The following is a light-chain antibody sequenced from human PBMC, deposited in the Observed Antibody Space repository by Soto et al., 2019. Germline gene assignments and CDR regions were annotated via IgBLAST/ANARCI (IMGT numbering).Light chain of an antibody. Sequence: DIQMTQSPSSLSASVGDRVAITCRASQGISNYLAWYQQKPGIVPKLLIYAASTLQSGVPCRFSGSGSGTDFTLTISSLQPEDVATYYCQKYNRSPFTFGPGTKVDIK. CDR1: QGISNY. V-gene: IGKV1-27*01. CDR3: QKYNRSPFT. CDR2: AAS. J-gene: IGKJ3*01.